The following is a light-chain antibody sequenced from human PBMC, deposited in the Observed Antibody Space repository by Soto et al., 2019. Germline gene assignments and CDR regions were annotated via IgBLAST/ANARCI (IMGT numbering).Light chain of an antibody. CDR3: QKYGSSPWT. Sequence: EIVLTQSPGTLSLSPGERATLSCRASQSVSSSYLAWYQQKPGQAARLLIYGASSRATGIPDRFSGSGSGTDFTLTISRLEPEDFAGYYCQKYGSSPWTFGQWTKV. J-gene: IGKJ1*01. CDR1: QSVSSSY. V-gene: IGKV3-20*01. CDR2: GAS.